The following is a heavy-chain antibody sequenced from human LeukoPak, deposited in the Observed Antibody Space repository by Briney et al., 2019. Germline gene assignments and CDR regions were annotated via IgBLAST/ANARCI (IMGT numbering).Heavy chain of an antibody. CDR1: GFTFSSYA. CDR3: AREGNLPGIAAAVLKGHFDY. Sequence: GGSLRLSCAASGFTFSSYAMHWVRQAPGKGLEWVAVISYDGSNKYYADSVKGRFTISRDNSKNTLYLQMNSLRAEDTAVYYCAREGNLPGIAAAVLKGHFDYWGQGTLVTVSS. CDR2: ISYDGSNK. J-gene: IGHJ4*02. D-gene: IGHD6-13*01. V-gene: IGHV3-30*04.